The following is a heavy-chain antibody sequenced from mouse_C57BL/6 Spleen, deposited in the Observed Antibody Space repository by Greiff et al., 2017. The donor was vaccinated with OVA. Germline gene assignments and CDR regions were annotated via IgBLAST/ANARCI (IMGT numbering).Heavy chain of an antibody. CDR2: ISSGSSTI. D-gene: IGHD3-3*01. V-gene: IGHV5-17*01. CDR3: ARGGWGYAMDY. CDR1: GFTFSDYG. Sequence: EVHLVESGGGLVKPGGSLKLSCAASGFTFSDYGMHWVRQAPEKGLEWVAYISSGSSTIDYADTVKGRFTISRDNAKNTLFLQMTSLRSEDTAMYHCARGGWGYAMDYWGQGTSVTVSS. J-gene: IGHJ4*01.